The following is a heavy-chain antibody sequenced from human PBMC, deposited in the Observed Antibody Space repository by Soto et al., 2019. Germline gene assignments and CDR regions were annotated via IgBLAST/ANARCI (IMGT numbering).Heavy chain of an antibody. CDR1: GGTFSSYA. J-gene: IGHJ4*02. CDR2: IIPIFGTA. Sequence: ASVKVSCKASGGTFSSYAISWVRQAPGQGLEWMGGIIPIFGTANYAQKFQGRVTITAEESTSTAYMGLGSLRSEDTAVYYCARMRWGDSSGYYYYFDYWGQGTLVTVSS. V-gene: IGHV1-69*13. D-gene: IGHD3-22*01. CDR3: ARMRWGDSSGYYYYFDY.